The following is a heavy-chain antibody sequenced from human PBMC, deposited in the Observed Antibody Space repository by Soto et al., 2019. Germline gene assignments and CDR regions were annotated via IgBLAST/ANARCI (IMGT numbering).Heavy chain of an antibody. CDR1: GYSFTSYW. V-gene: IGHV5-51*01. CDR3: ARHKGIALAGTIVADFDI. CDR2: IYPGDSDT. J-gene: IGHJ3*02. Sequence: LGESLKISCQGSGYSFTSYWIGWVRQMPGKGLEWMGIIYPGDSDTRYSPSFQGQVTISADKSITTAYLQWSSLKASDTAMYCCARHKGIALAGTIVADFDISGQRTMVTV. D-gene: IGHD6-19*01.